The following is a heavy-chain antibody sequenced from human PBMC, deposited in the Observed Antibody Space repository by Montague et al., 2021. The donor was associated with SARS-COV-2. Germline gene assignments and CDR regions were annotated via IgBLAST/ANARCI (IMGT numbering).Heavy chain of an antibody. Sequence: SLRLSCAASGFTFSSYRMNWVRQAPGRGLEWVSSISSSSSYIYYADSVKGRFTISRDNAKNSLYLQMNSLRAEDTAVYYCARDLDIVVVPAAMNYYYYGMDVGGQGTTVTVPS. CDR1: GFTFSSYR. D-gene: IGHD2-2*03. V-gene: IGHV3-21*01. CDR3: ARDLDIVVVPAAMNYYYYGMDV. J-gene: IGHJ6*01. CDR2: ISSSSSYI.